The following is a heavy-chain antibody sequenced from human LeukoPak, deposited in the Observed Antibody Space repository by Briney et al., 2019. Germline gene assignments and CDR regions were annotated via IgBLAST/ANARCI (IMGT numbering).Heavy chain of an antibody. J-gene: IGHJ6*02. CDR2: LSGSGTST. CDR1: GFTFSSYA. Sequence: GRSLRLSCAASGFTFSSYAMSWVRQAPGKGLEWVSALSGSGTSTYHADSVKGRFTISRDNSKNTLYLQMNSLRAEDTAVYYCAKAALVRGVIIPYYYYSMDVWGQGTTVTVSS. V-gene: IGHV3-23*01. D-gene: IGHD3-10*01. CDR3: AKAALVRGVIIPYYYYSMDV.